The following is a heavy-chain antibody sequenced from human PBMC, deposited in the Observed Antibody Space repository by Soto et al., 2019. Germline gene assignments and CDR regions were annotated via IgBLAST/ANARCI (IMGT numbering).Heavy chain of an antibody. CDR1: GYTFTSYG. V-gene: IGHV1-18*01. CDR2: ISAYNGNT. J-gene: IGHJ6*02. CDR3: ARDTPAVAGTGYYYYYGMDV. D-gene: IGHD6-19*01. Sequence: ASVKVSCKASGYTFTSYGISWVRQAPGQGLEWMGWISAYNGNTNYAQKLQGRVTMTTDTSTSTAYMELRSLRSDDTAVYYCARDTPAVAGTGYYYYYGMDVWGQGTTVTVSS.